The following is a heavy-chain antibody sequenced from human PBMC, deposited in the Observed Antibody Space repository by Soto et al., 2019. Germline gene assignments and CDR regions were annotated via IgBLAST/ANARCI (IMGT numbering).Heavy chain of an antibody. D-gene: IGHD2-2*01. V-gene: IGHV1-18*01. CDR2: ISAYNGNT. Sequence: ASVKVSFKASGYTFTSYGISWVRQAPGQGLEWMGWISAYNGNTNYAQKLQGRVTMTTDTSTSTAYMELRSLRSDDTAVYYCARAPRYCSSTSCYARERWFEPWGQGTLVTVSS. CDR3: ARAPRYCSSTSCYARERWFEP. J-gene: IGHJ5*02. CDR1: GYTFTSYG.